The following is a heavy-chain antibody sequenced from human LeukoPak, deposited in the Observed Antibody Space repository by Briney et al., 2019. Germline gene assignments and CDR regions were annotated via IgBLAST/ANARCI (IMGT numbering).Heavy chain of an antibody. CDR1: GFTFSNYA. D-gene: IGHD3-22*01. J-gene: IGHJ4*02. CDR3: ARDSDYYDSSGYLDY. CDR2: ISGSGGST. V-gene: IGHV3-23*01. Sequence: GGSLRLSCAASGFTFSNYAMSWVRQAPGKGLEWVSGISGSGGSTYYADSVKGRFTISRDKSKNTLYLQMNSLRAEDTAVYYCARDSDYYDSSGYLDYWGQGTLVTVSS.